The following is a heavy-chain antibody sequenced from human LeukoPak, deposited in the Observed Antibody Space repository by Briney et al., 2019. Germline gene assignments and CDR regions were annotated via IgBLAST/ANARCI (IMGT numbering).Heavy chain of an antibody. D-gene: IGHD6-13*01. CDR2: IDPSGST. V-gene: IGHV4-39*01. CDR1: GGSISSSSYY. J-gene: IGHJ4*02. CDR3: ARVAVVVVPADTWGDYFDF. Sequence: PSETLSLTCTVSGGSISSSSYYWGWIRQPPGKGLEWIGEIDPSGSTTYHPSLKSRVSISVDTSKAQVSLKVTSVTAADTGVYFCARVAVVVVPADTWGDYFDFWGPGTLVTVSS.